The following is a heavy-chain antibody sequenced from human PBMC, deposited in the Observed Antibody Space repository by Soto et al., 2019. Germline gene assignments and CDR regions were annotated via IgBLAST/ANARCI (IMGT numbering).Heavy chain of an antibody. CDR1: GGSFSGYY. Sequence: SETLSLTCAVYGGSFSGYYWSWVRQPPGKGLEWIGEINHSGSTNYNPSLKSRVTISVDTSKNQFSLKLSSVTAADTAVYYCARAPPYFTIFGVVIGNWFDPWGQGTLVTVPQ. CDR2: INHSGST. V-gene: IGHV4-34*01. CDR3: ARAPPYFTIFGVVIGNWFDP. J-gene: IGHJ5*02. D-gene: IGHD3-3*01.